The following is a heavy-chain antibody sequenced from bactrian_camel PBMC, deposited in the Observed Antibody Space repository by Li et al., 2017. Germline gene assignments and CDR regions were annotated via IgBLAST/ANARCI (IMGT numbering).Heavy chain of an antibody. CDR1: GYTYRV. CDR3: AGGNNEDDLFPFAEYSF. Sequence: VQLVESGGGSVQAGGSLRLSCAASGYTYRVAWFRRAPGKEREGVAVIYSVDGSTLYADSVKGRFTISRDDAKNTLYLQIDSLKPEDSAMYYCAGGNNEDDLFPFAEYSFWGQGTQVTVS. V-gene: IGHV3S40*01. D-gene: IGHD1*01. CDR2: IYSVDGST. J-gene: IGHJ4*01.